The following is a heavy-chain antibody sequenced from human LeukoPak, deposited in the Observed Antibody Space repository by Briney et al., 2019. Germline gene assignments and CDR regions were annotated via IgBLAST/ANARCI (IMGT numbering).Heavy chain of an antibody. J-gene: IGHJ4*02. Sequence: SETLSLTCTVSGGSISSYYWSWIRQPPGKGLEWIGEINHSGSTNYNPSLKSRVTISVDTSKNQFSLKLSSVTAADTAVYYCARGLKPTYYYDSSGYYTFDYWGQGTLVTVSS. CDR3: ARGLKPTYYYDSSGYYTFDY. CDR1: GGSISSYY. CDR2: INHSGST. V-gene: IGHV4-34*01. D-gene: IGHD3-22*01.